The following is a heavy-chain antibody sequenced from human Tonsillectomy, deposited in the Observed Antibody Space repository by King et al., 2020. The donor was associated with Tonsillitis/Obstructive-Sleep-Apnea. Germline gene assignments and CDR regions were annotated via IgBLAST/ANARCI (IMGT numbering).Heavy chain of an antibody. J-gene: IGHJ4*02. D-gene: IGHD5-24*01. CDR1: GFTFSSYA. CDR2: ISYDGSNK. CDR3: ARWGEMATIFDY. V-gene: IGHV3-30*04. Sequence: VQLVESGGGVVQPGRSLRLSCAASGFTFSSYAMHWVRQAPGKGLEWVAVISYDGSNKYYADSVKGRFTISRDNSKNMLYLQMNSLRAEDTAVYYCARWGEMATIFDYWGQGTLVTVSS.